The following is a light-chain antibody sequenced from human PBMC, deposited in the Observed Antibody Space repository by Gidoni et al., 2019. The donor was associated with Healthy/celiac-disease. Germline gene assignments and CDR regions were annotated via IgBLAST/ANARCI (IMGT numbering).Light chain of an antibody. V-gene: IGLV2-11*01. CDR2: DVS. Sequence: QSALTQPRSVSGSPGQSVTISCTGTSRDVGGYNYVSWYQQHPGNAPKLMIYDVSKRPSGVPDRFSGSKSGNTASLTISGLQAEDEADYYCCSYAGSPWVFGGGTKLTVL. J-gene: IGLJ3*02. CDR3: CSYAGSPWV. CDR1: SRDVGGYNY.